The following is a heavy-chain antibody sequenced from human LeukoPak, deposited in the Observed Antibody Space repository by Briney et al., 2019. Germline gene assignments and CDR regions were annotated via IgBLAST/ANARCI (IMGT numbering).Heavy chain of an antibody. CDR3: AKGSSTAPGPFDY. V-gene: IGHV4-34*01. D-gene: IGHD1-26*01. J-gene: IGHJ4*02. CDR2: INHSGST. CDR1: GGSFSGYY. Sequence: KPSETLSLTCAVYGGSFSGYYWSWIRQPPGKGLEWIGEINHSGSTNYNPSLKSRVTISVDTSKNQFSLKLSSVTAADTAVYYCAKGSSTAPGPFDYWGQGTLVTVSS.